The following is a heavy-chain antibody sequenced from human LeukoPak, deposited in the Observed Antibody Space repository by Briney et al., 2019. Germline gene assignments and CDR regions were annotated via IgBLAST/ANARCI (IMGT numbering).Heavy chain of an antibody. CDR1: GGSISSSSYY. D-gene: IGHD3-16*02. CDR2: IYYSGST. J-gene: IGHJ4*02. V-gene: IGHV4-39*01. Sequence: SETLSLTCTVSGGSISSSSYYWGWVRQPPGNGLEWIGSIYYSGSTYYNPSLKSRVTISVDTSKNQFSLKLSSVTAADTAVYYCARHVYDYVWGSYRSPFDYWGQGTLVTVSS. CDR3: ARHVYDYVWGSYRSPFDY.